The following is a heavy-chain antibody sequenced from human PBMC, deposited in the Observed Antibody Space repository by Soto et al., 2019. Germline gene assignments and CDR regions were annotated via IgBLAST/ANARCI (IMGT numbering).Heavy chain of an antibody. CDR3: ARLTGNNWFDP. CDR1: GGSISGYY. J-gene: IGHJ5*02. Sequence: SETLSLTCSVSGGSISGYYWSWIRQAPGKGLEWIGFMFYTGTNNYNPSLKSRVTMSVDTSTSQFSLKLSSVTAADTAVYYCARLTGNNWFDPWGQGTLVTVSS. V-gene: IGHV4-59*08. CDR2: MFYTGTN.